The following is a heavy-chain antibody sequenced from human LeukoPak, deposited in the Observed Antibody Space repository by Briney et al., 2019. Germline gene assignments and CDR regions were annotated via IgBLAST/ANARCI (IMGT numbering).Heavy chain of an antibody. D-gene: IGHD1-26*01. V-gene: IGHV3-15*01. CDR1: GFTFSNAW. CDR3: IIVGAYDH. J-gene: IGHJ4*02. Sequence: GGSLRLSCAASGFTFSNAWMSWVRRAPGKGLEWVGRIKSKTDGGTIDYVAPVKGRFTISRDDSNNTLSLQMNSLKIEDTAVYYCIIVGAYDHWGQGTLVTVSS. CDR2: IKSKTDGGTI.